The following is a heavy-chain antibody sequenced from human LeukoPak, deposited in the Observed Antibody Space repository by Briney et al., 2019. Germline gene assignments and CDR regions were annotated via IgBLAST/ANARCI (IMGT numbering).Heavy chain of an antibody. CDR2: ISGSGGST. J-gene: IGHJ3*02. Sequence: PGGSLRLSCAASGFTFADYAMSWVRQAPGKGLEWVSGISGSGGSTYYADSVKGRFTVSRDNFKNTLFLQVNSLRAEDTAVYYCAKDYYDSRGGAFDIWGQGTMVTVSS. CDR3: AKDYYDSRGGAFDI. D-gene: IGHD3-22*01. CDR1: GFTFADYA. V-gene: IGHV3-23*01.